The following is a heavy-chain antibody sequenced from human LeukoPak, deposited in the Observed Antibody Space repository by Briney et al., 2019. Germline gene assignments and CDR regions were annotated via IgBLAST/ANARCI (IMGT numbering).Heavy chain of an antibody. D-gene: IGHD3-22*01. Sequence: GGSLRLSCAASGFTFSSYSMNWVRQAPGKGLEWVSSISSSSSYIYYADSVKGRFTISRDNAKNTLYLQMNSLRAEDTAVYYCARGSYYYDSSGWYGMDVWGQGTTVTVSS. CDR1: GFTFSSYS. V-gene: IGHV3-21*01. J-gene: IGHJ6*02. CDR3: ARGSYYYDSSGWYGMDV. CDR2: ISSSSSYI.